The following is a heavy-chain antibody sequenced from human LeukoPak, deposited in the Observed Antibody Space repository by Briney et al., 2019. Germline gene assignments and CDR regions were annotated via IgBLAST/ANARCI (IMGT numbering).Heavy chain of an antibody. CDR1: GFTFSSYG. Sequence: PGGSLRLSCAASGFTFSSYGMHWVRQAPGKGLEWVAVISYDGSNKYYADSVKGRFTTSRDNSKNTLYLQMNSLRAEDTAVYYCAKTRILTYYDILTVPGSPDYYYYMDVWGKGTTVTVSS. J-gene: IGHJ6*03. V-gene: IGHV3-30*18. CDR2: ISYDGSNK. D-gene: IGHD3-9*01. CDR3: AKTRILTYYDILTVPGSPDYYYYMDV.